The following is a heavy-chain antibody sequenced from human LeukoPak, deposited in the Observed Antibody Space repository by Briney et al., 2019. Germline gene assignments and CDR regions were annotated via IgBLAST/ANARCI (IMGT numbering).Heavy chain of an antibody. Sequence: SETLPLTCAVSGYSISSGYYWGWIRQPPGKGLEWIGSIYHSGSTYYNPSLKSRVSISVDTSKNQFSLKLSSVTAADAAVYYCARRRVGFTVDYWSQGTLVTVSS. CDR3: ARRRVGFTVDY. D-gene: IGHD1-26*01. CDR2: IYHSGST. J-gene: IGHJ4*02. CDR1: GYSISSGYY. V-gene: IGHV4-38-2*01.